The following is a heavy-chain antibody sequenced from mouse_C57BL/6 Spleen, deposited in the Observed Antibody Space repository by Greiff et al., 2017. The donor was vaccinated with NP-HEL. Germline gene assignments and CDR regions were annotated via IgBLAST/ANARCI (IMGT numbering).Heavy chain of an antibody. CDR1: GYAFSSSW. CDR3: ARDLLLRFDYFDY. V-gene: IGHV1-82*01. Sequence: QVQLKQSGPELVKPGASVKISCKASGYAFSSSWMNWVKQRPGKGLEWIGRIYPGDGDTNYNGKFKGKATLTADKSSSTAYMQLSSLTSEDSAVYFCARDLLLRFDYFDYWGQGTTLTVSS. D-gene: IGHD1-1*01. J-gene: IGHJ2*01. CDR2: IYPGDGDT.